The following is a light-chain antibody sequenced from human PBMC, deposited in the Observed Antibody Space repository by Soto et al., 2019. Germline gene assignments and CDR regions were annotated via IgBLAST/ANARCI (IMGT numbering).Light chain of an antibody. J-gene: IGKJ1*01. CDR1: QSVSSSY. V-gene: IGKV3-20*01. CDR3: QQYGSSPRT. CDR2: GAS. Sequence: EKVMTQSPATLSVSPGERATLSCRASQSVSSSYLAWYQQKPGQAPRLLIYGASSRATGTPDRFSGSGSGTDFTLTISRLEPEDFAVYYCQQYGSSPRTFGQGTKVDIK.